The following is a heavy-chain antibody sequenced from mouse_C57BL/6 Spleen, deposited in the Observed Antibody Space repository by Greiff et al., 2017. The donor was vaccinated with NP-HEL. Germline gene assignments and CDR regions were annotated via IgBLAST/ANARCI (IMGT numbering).Heavy chain of an antibody. J-gene: IGHJ3*01. CDR3: AREGSREWAWFAY. CDR1: GYTFTSYD. D-gene: IGHD1-1*01. V-gene: IGHV1-85*01. Sequence: VQLQQSGPELVKPGASVKLSCKASGYTFTSYDINWVKQRPGQGLEWIGWIYPRDGSTKYNEKFKGKATLTVDTSSSTAYMELHSLTSEDSAVYFCAREGSREWAWFAYWGQRTLVTVSA. CDR2: IYPRDGST.